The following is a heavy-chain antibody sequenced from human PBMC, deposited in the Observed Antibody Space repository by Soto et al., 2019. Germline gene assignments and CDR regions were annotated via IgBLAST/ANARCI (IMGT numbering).Heavy chain of an antibody. J-gene: IGHJ5*02. CDR1: GFTFSSSA. CDR2: IVVGGGNT. Sequence: GASVKVSCKASGFTFSSSAVQWVRQARGQRLEWIGKIVVGGGNTNCAQKFQERVTITRDMSTSTAYMELSSLRSEDTAFYYCAAFDPGPMGFDPWGQGTLVTVS. D-gene: IGHD3-9*01. CDR3: AAFDPGPMGFDP. V-gene: IGHV1-58*01.